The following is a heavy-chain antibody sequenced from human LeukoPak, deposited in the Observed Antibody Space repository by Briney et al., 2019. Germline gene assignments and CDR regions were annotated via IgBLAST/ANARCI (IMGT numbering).Heavy chain of an antibody. D-gene: IGHD2-15*01. J-gene: IGHJ4*02. CDR3: ARPYCSGGSCYPAEYYFDY. CDR2: IYPGDSDT. CDR1: GYSFTSYW. Sequence: GESLKISCKGSGYSFTSYWIGWVRQMPGKGLEWMGIIYPGDSDTRYSPSFQGQVTISADKSISTAYLQWSSLKASDTAMYYCARPYCSGGSCYPAEYYFDYWGQGTLGTVTS. V-gene: IGHV5-51*01.